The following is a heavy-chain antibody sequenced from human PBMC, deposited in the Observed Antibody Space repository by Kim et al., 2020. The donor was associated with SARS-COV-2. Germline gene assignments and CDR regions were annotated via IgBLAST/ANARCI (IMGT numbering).Heavy chain of an antibody. CDR1: GGSISSSSYY. J-gene: IGHJ4*02. CDR2: IYYSGST. V-gene: IGHV4-39*07. Sequence: SETLSLTCTVSGGSISSSSYYWGWIRQPPGKGLEWIGSIYYSGSTYYNPSLKSRVTISVDTSKNQFSLKLSSVTAADTAVYYCAVDSHYYDSSGYWGQGTLVTVSS. CDR3: AVDSHYYDSSGY. D-gene: IGHD3-22*01.